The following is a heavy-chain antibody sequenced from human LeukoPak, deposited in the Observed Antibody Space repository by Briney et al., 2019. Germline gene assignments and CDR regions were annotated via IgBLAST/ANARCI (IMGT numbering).Heavy chain of an antibody. Sequence: SETLSLTCTVSGGSISSGGYYWSWIRQHPGKGLEWIGYIYYSGSSYYNPSLRSRVTISVDTSKNHFSLKLSSVTAADTAVYYCARNRDGYNSFDYWGQGTLVTVSS. CDR2: IYYSGSS. V-gene: IGHV4-31*03. CDR3: ARNRDGYNSFDY. D-gene: IGHD5-24*01. CDR1: GGSISSGGYY. J-gene: IGHJ4*02.